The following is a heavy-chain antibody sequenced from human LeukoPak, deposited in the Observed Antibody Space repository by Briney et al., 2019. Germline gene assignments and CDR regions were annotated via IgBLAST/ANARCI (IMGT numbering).Heavy chain of an antibody. J-gene: IGHJ4*02. CDR1: GFTFSSYG. V-gene: IGHV3-30*02. CDR3: AKDRRIYYGSGSYHPFDY. D-gene: IGHD3-10*01. Sequence: PGGSLRLSCAASGFTFSSYGMHWVRQAPGKGLEWVAFIRYDGSNKYYADSVKGRFTISRDNSKNTLYLQMNSLRAEDTAVYYCAKDRRIYYGSGSYHPFDYWGQGTLVTVFS. CDR2: IRYDGSNK.